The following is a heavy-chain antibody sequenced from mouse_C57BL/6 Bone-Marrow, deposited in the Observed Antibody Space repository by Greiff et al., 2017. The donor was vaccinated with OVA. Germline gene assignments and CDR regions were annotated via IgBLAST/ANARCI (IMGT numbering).Heavy chain of an antibody. CDR3: ARTVRDY. D-gene: IGHD1-1*01. CDR1: GFTFSSYG. CDR2: ISSGGSYT. J-gene: IGHJ4*01. Sequence: DVKLVESGGDLVKPGGSLKLSCAASGFTFSSYGMSWVRQTPDKRLEWVATISSGGSYTYYPDSVKGRFTISRDNAKNTLYLQMSSLKSEDTAMYYCARTVRDYWGQGTSVTVSS. V-gene: IGHV5-6*02.